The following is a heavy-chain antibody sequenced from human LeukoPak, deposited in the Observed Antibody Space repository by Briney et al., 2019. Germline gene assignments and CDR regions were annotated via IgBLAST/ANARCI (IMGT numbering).Heavy chain of an antibody. V-gene: IGHV4-4*09. D-gene: IGHD3-16*01. Sequence: SETLSLTCRVSGGSLTNYYWGWIRQPPAKGLNFIGYIHSDGTTNYDSSLQSRVALSLDTSKIQFSLRLYSVTAADTALYFCARLNFRGGEALHFDSWGQGTLVTVSS. J-gene: IGHJ4*02. CDR3: ARLNFRGGEALHFDS. CDR2: IHSDGTT. CDR1: GGSLTNYY.